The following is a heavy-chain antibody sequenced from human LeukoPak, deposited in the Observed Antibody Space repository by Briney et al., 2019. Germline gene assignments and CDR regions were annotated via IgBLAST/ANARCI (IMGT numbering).Heavy chain of an antibody. CDR2: INPNSGGT. J-gene: IGHJ4*02. V-gene: IGHV1-2*06. CDR3: ARGASEYDSSGVDYYFDY. Sequence: GASVKVSCKASGYTFTGYYMHWVRQAPGQGLEWMGRINPNSGGTNYAQKFQGRVTMTRDTSISTAYMELSKLRSDDTAVYYCARGASEYDSSGVDYYFDYWGQGTLVTVSS. CDR1: GYTFTGYY. D-gene: IGHD3-22*01.